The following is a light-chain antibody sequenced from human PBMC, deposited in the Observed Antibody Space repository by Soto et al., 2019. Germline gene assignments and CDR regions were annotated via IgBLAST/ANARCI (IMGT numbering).Light chain of an antibody. CDR3: QQYYSSPIT. V-gene: IGKV4-1*01. CDR1: QSVLYSSNNKNY. CDR2: WAS. Sequence: DIVMTQSPDSLAVSLGERATIDCKSSQSVLYSSNNKNYLAWYQQKPGQPPKLLIYWASTRESGVPDRFSGSGSVTDFTLTISRLQAEDVAVYYCQQYYSSPITFGQGTRLEIK. J-gene: IGKJ5*01.